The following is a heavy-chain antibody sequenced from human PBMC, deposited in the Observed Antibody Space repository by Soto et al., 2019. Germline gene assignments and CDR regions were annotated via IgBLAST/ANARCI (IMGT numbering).Heavy chain of an antibody. CDR1: GFTSS. V-gene: IGHV3-23*01. CDR2: SDFSGRLT. CDR3: VNILVGQWLVPGGY. D-gene: IGHD6-19*01. Sequence: EVQILESGGALIQPGGSLRLSCAASGFTSSMTWVRQAPGKGLEWVSASDFSGRLTYYADSVKGRFTIFRDTSVNTLFLQMNSLRTEDTAVYYCVNILVGQWLVPGGYWGPGTLVTVSS. J-gene: IGHJ4*02.